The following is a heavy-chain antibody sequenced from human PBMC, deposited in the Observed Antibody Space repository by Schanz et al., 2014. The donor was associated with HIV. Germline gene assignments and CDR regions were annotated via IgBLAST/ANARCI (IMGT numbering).Heavy chain of an antibody. D-gene: IGHD2-2*01. Sequence: EVHLVESGGGMVQPGGSLRLSCSGFGFTFSDFWMTWVRQAPGKGLEWVANIKGDGSEKSLIDSVKGRFTISRDNAKNSLYLQMNSLRVEDTALFYCARRRADQKTFDYWVQGPLGTVSS. CDR3: ARRRADQKTFDY. V-gene: IGHV3-7*01. J-gene: IGHJ4*02. CDR1: GFTFSDFW. CDR2: IKGDGSEK.